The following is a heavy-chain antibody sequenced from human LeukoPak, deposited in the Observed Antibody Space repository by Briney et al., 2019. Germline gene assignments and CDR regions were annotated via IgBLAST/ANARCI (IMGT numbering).Heavy chain of an antibody. CDR3: ARPPRSSDYDSWSGYYPAGYFDY. V-gene: IGHV4-39*01. CDR2: IYYSGST. CDR1: GGSISSRSYY. J-gene: IGHJ4*02. D-gene: IGHD3-3*01. Sequence: SETLSLTCTVSGGSISSRSYYWGWIRQPPGQGLEWIGNIYYSGSTYYNPSLKSRVTISVNTSKNQFSLKLSSVTAADTAVYYCARPPRSSDYDSWSGYYPAGYFDYWGQGTLVTVSS.